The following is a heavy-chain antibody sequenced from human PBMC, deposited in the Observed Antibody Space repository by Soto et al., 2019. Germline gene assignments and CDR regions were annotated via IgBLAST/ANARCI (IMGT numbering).Heavy chain of an antibody. J-gene: IGHJ4*02. CDR1: GFTFSSYA. D-gene: IGHD1-20*01. V-gene: IGHV3-23*01. Sequence: PGGSLRLSCAASGFTFSSYAMNWVRQAPGKGLEWVSFISGSGGSTYYADSVKGRFTISRDNSKNTLFLQMSTLRAEDTAVYYCAKGYNWNYVDYWGQGTLVTVSS. CDR3: AKGYNWNYVDY. CDR2: ISGSGGST.